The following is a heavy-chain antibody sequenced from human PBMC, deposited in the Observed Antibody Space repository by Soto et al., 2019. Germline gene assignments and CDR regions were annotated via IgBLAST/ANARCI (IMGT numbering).Heavy chain of an antibody. Sequence: SETLSLTCAVSGGSISSRGYFWGWIRQPPGKGLEWIGSVYYNGSTYYNPSLKSRVTISVDTSKNQFSLKLSSVTAADTTVYYCAPYDFWSGYYYNWGQGTLVT. CDR1: GGSISSRGYF. CDR3: APYDFWSGYYYN. J-gene: IGHJ4*02. D-gene: IGHD3-3*01. V-gene: IGHV4-39*01. CDR2: VYYNGST.